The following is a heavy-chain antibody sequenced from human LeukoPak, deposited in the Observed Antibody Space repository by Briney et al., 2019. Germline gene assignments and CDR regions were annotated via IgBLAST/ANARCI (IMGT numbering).Heavy chain of an antibody. V-gene: IGHV3-13*01. J-gene: IGHJ4*02. CDR1: GFTFSSYD. D-gene: IGHD3-10*01. CDR2: IGTAGDT. CDR3: ARVFRVRGVMYDY. Sequence: PGGSLRLSCAASGFTFSSYDMHWVRQATGKGLEWVSAIGTAGDTYYPGSVKGRFTISRENAKNSFYLQMNSLRAGDTAVYYCARVFRVRGVMYDYWGQGTLVTVSS.